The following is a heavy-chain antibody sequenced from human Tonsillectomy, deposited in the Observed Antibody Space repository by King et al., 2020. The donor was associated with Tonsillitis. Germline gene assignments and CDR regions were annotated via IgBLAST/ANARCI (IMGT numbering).Heavy chain of an antibody. V-gene: IGHV3-11*01. D-gene: IGHD3-3*01. CDR2: IRSSGRTL. Sequence: VPLVASGGVFVPPGGSLRLSCAASGFTFSDSYLRWIRPAPGKGLEWVSYIRSSGRTLYYADSVKGRFTLSRATATPSLYLPLPRLRAEDTAVYYCARDRDFWSGYRFWDVDDWGQGTLVTGSS. CDR3: ARDRDFWSGYRFWDVDD. CDR1: GFTFSDSY. J-gene: IGHJ4*02.